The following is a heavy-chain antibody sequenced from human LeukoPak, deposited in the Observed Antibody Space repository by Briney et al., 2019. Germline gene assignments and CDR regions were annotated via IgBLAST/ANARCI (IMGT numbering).Heavy chain of an antibody. Sequence: ASVKVSCKASGYTFTGYYIHWVRQAPGQGLEWTGWINPNSGGTNYAQKFQGRVTMTRDTSISTAYMDLSSLKSDDTAVYYCARDLRGYSGYALTGWGQGTLVTVSS. CDR1: GYTFTGYY. CDR3: ARDLRGYSGYALTG. V-gene: IGHV1-2*02. D-gene: IGHD5-12*01. J-gene: IGHJ4*02. CDR2: INPNSGGT.